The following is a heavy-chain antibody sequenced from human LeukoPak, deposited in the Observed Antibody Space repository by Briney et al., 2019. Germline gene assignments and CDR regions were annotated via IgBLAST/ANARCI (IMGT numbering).Heavy chain of an antibody. D-gene: IGHD3-3*01. Sequence: PGGSLKLSCVASGFTFSTYWMTWVRQPPGKGLEWIGEIHRSGSPNYNPSLQSRVTISIDRSRNQIALELSSVTAADTAVYYCAREIFGGYNPGAYWGQGILVTVSS. CDR3: AREIFGGYNPGAY. CDR1: GFTFSTYW. J-gene: IGHJ4*02. CDR2: IHRSGSP. V-gene: IGHV4/OR15-8*01.